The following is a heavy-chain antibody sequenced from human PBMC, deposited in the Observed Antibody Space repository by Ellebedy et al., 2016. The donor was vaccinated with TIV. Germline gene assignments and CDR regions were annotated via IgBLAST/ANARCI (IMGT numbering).Heavy chain of an antibody. V-gene: IGHV4-30-4*01. CDR3: ARMGYYYDSSGYPSNDY. Sequence: SETLSLTCTVSGGSISSGDYYWSWIRQPPGKGLEWIGYIYYSGSTYYNPSLKSRVTISVDTSKNQFSLKLSSVTAADTAVYYCARMGYYYDSSGYPSNDYWGQGTLVTVSS. J-gene: IGHJ4*02. CDR2: IYYSGST. D-gene: IGHD3-22*01. CDR1: GGSISSGDYY.